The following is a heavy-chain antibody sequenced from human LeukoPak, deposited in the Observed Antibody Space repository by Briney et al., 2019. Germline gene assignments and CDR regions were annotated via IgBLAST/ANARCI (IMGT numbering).Heavy chain of an antibody. D-gene: IGHD3-22*01. CDR3: ARVAVVVIKRYFDY. V-gene: IGHV4-30-4*01. J-gene: IGHJ4*02. CDR2: IYYSGST. CDR1: GGSISSGDYY. Sequence: PSETLSLTCTVSGGSISSGDYYWSWIRQPPGKGLEWIGYIYYSGSTYYNPSLKSRVTISVDTSKNQFSLKLSSVTAADTAVYYCARVAVVVIKRYFDYWGQGTLVTVSS.